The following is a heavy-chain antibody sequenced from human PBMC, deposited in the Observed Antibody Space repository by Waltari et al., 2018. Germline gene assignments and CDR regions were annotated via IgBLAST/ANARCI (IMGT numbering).Heavy chain of an antibody. V-gene: IGHV4-39*07. CDR3: ARLVVGDSSGYYYPY. J-gene: IGHJ4*02. D-gene: IGHD3-22*01. Sequence: QLQLQESGPGLVKPSETLSLTCTVSGGSIRSSRYYWGWIRQPPGKGLEWIGSIYYSGRPYYTPSLKSRVTISGDTSKNQFSLKLSSVTAADTAVYYCARLVVGDSSGYYYPYWGQGTLVTVSS. CDR2: IYYSGRP. CDR1: GGSIRSSRYY.